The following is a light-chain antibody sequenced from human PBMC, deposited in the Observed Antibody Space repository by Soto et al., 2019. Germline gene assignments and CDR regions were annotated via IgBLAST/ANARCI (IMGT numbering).Light chain of an antibody. CDR1: SSDIGGYNY. CDR3: SSHGGINNVV. Sequence: QSVLTQPPSASGSPGQSVTISCTGTSSDIGGYNYVSWYQQHSGKAPKLMIYEVTKRPSGVPDRFSVSKSGNTASLTVSGLQAEDEADYYCSSHGGINNVVFGGGTKLTVL. V-gene: IGLV2-8*01. CDR2: EVT. J-gene: IGLJ3*02.